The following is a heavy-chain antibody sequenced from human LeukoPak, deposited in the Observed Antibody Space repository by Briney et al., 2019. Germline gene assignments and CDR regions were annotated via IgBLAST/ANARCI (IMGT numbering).Heavy chain of an antibody. CDR1: GFSISSGYR. CDR2: IYHSGNT. D-gene: IGHD3-22*01. CDR3: ARVFYDTSGYYYRGLTYFDY. Sequence: SETLSLTCTVSGFSISSGYRWGWIRQPPGKGLEWIGDIYHSGNTYYNPSLKSRVTISVDTSKNQFSLKLNSVTAADTAVYYCARVFYDTSGYYYRGLTYFDYWGQGTLVTVSS. V-gene: IGHV4-38-2*02. J-gene: IGHJ4*02.